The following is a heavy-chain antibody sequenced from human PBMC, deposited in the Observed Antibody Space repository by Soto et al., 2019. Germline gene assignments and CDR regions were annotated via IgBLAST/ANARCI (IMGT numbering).Heavy chain of an antibody. J-gene: IGHJ6*02. CDR3: ATSFDYYYGMDV. Sequence: ASVKVSCKASGYTFTSYDINWVRQATGQGLEWMGWMNPNSGNTGYAQKFQGRVTMTRNTSISTAYMELSSLRSEDTAVYYCATSFDYYYGMDVWGQRTTVTVSS. V-gene: IGHV1-8*01. CDR2: MNPNSGNT. CDR1: GYTFTSYD.